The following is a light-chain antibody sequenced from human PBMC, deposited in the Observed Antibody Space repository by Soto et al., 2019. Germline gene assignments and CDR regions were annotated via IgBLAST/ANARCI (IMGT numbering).Light chain of an antibody. Sequence: QSALTQPASVSGSPGQSITISCSGTRSDIGSYNYVAWYQQFPGKTPKILIYGVSNRPSGVSSGFSGSKSGNTASLTISGLQAEDEADYYCISYTGSSTSYVFGSGTKLTVL. V-gene: IGLV2-14*01. J-gene: IGLJ1*01. CDR1: RSDIGSYNY. CDR2: GVS. CDR3: ISYTGSSTSYV.